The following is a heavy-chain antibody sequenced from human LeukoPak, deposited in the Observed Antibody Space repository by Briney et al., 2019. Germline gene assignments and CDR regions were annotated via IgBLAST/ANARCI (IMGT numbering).Heavy chain of an antibody. Sequence: GGSLRLSCAASGFTYSSYAMSWVRQAPGKGLEGVSAISGSGGSTYYADPVKGRCTISRDNSKNTLYQQMNSLRAEDTAVYYCAKVGITIFGVVIICLGYWGQGTLVTVAS. CDR3: AKVGITIFGVVIICLGY. V-gene: IGHV3-23*01. D-gene: IGHD3-3*01. CDR1: GFTYSSYA. CDR2: ISGSGGST. J-gene: IGHJ4*02.